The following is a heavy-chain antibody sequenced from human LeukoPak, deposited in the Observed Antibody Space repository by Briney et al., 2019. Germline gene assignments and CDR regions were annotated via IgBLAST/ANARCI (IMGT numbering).Heavy chain of an antibody. CDR1: GFTFSSYA. Sequence: GASLRLSCAASGFTFSSYAMSWVRQAPGQGLEWVSAISGSGGSTYYADSVKVRFTISRDNSKNTLYLQMNSLRAEDTAVYYCAKHSGSYLYYFDYWGQGTLVTVSS. CDR2: ISGSGGST. J-gene: IGHJ4*02. V-gene: IGHV3-23*01. D-gene: IGHD1-26*01. CDR3: AKHSGSYLYYFDY.